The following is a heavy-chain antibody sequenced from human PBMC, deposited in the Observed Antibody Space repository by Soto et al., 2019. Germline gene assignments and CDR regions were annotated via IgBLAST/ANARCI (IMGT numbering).Heavy chain of an antibody. CDR3: ARGVPNCSSSSCYFDF. CDR1: GFTFSSHW. J-gene: IGHJ4*02. CDR2: ISGDGRTT. V-gene: IGHV3-74*01. D-gene: IGHD2-2*01. Sequence: GGSLRLSCAASGFTFSSHWMDWVRQAPGKGLVWVSRISGDGRTTSHADSVKGRFTISRDNAKNTLYLQMNSLRVEDTAVYYCARGVPNCSSSSCYFDFWGQGILVTVSS.